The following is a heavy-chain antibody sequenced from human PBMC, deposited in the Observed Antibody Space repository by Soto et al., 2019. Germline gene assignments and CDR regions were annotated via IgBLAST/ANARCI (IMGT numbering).Heavy chain of an antibody. CDR3: ARGGYYDDSSGYDY. CDR2: IYWDDDK. V-gene: IGHV2-5*02. CDR1: GFSLSTSGVG. Sequence: QITLKESGPTLVKPTQTLTLTCTFSGFSLSTSGVGVGWIRQPPGKALEWLALIYWDDDKRYSPSLKSRLTITKDTSKHQVVLTMTNIDPVDTATYYCARGGYYDDSSGYDYWGQGTLVTVSS. D-gene: IGHD3-22*01. J-gene: IGHJ4*02.